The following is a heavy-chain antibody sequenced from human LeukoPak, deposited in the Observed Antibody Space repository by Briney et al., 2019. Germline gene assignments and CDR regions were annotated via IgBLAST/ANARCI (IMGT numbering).Heavy chain of an antibody. CDR3: ARETRRYSSGWYSFDY. D-gene: IGHD6-19*01. V-gene: IGHV3-48*03. CDR1: GFTFSTYE. J-gene: IGHJ4*02. Sequence: GGSLRLSCAASGFTFSTYEMNWVRQAPGKGLEWVSYISSSGSTIYYADSVKGRFTTSRDNAKNSLYLQMNSLRAEDTAVYYCARETRRYSSGWYSFDYWGQGTLVTVSS. CDR2: ISSSGSTI.